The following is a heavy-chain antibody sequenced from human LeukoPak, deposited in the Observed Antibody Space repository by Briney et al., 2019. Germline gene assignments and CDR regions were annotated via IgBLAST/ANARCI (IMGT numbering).Heavy chain of an antibody. CDR1: GFTFTTYW. J-gene: IGHJ4*02. CDR2: INQDGTEK. CDR3: AKVAKYYYGSETYYFFEY. V-gene: IGHV3-7*01. Sequence: GGSLRLSCAASGFTFTTYWMTWLRQAPGKGLEWVANINQDGTEKYYVDSVKGRFTISRDNAKNSLYLQMNSLRVEDTAVYYCAKVAKYYYGSETYYFFEYWGQGTPVTASS. D-gene: IGHD3-10*01.